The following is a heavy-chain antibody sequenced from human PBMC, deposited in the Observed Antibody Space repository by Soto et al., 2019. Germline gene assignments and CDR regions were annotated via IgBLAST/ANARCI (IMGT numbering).Heavy chain of an antibody. CDR2: IDGSGGDK. CDR3: AKEIVAAAYAETSPFDF. V-gene: IGHV3-23*01. J-gene: IGHJ4*02. D-gene: IGHD2-15*01. CDR1: GFTFSSYA. Sequence: VQLLESGGGLVQPGGSLRLSCAASGFTFSSYAMGWVRQAPGKGLEWVSGIDGSGGDKSFADSVKGRFTLSRDNSKNMLYLHMYGLRAEDTARYYCAKEIVAAAYAETSPFDFWGQGSLVTVSS.